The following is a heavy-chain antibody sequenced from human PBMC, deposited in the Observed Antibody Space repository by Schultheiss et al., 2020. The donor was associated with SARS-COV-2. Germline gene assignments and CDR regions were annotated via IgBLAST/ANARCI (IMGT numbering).Heavy chain of an antibody. CDR2: INHSGST. CDR1: GGSFSGYY. Sequence: SQTLSLTCAVYGGSFSGYYWSWIRQPPGKGLEWIGEINHSGSTNYNPSLKSRVTISVDRSKNQFSLKLSSVTAADTAVYYCASSLLWFRELGWFDPWGQGTLVTVSS. V-gene: IGHV4-34*01. CDR3: ASSLLWFRELGWFDP. D-gene: IGHD3-10*01. J-gene: IGHJ5*02.